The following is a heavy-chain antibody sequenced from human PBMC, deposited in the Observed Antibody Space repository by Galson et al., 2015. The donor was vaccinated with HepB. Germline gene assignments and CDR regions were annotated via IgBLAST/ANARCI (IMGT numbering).Heavy chain of an antibody. CDR1: GYSFDSFSHFW. V-gene: IGHV5-51*03. CDR2: IFPGDSDT. D-gene: IGHD2-21*01. CDR3: ARRAHSVGYSYFDY. J-gene: IGHJ4*02. Sequence: QSGAEVKKPGESLMISCQGSGYSFDSFSHFWIAWVRQMPGKGLEWMGTIFPGDSDTTYSPSFQGQVTFSVDKSINTVYLQWSSLKASDSAVYYCARRAHSVGYSYFDYWGQGTLVTVSS.